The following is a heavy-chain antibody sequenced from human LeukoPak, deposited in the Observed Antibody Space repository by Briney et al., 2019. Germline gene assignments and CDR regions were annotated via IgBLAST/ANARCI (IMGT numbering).Heavy chain of an antibody. V-gene: IGHV3-23*01. CDR3: LRGDRRDY. J-gene: IGHJ4*02. Sequence: GGSLRLSCAASRFTFSSYAMSWVRQAPGKGLEWVSAISGSGGSTYYADSVKGRFIISRDNAKNSLYLQMNSLRAEDTAVYYCLRGDRRDYWGQGTLVTVSS. CDR2: ISGSGGST. CDR1: RFTFSSYA.